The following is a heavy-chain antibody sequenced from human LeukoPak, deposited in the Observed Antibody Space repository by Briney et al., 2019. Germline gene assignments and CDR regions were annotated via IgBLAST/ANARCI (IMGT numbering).Heavy chain of an antibody. CDR1: NDSISSGDYY. Sequence: SETLSLTCTVSNDSISSGDYYWNWIRQPPGKGLEWIGYIFHRGGTSYNPSLKSRVTISVDTSKNQFSLKLSSVTAADTAVYYCARHHPRKQVAAAAPFDYWGQGTLVTVSS. J-gene: IGHJ4*02. D-gene: IGHD6-13*01. CDR3: ARHHPRKQVAAAAPFDY. CDR2: IFHRGGT. V-gene: IGHV4-30-4*01.